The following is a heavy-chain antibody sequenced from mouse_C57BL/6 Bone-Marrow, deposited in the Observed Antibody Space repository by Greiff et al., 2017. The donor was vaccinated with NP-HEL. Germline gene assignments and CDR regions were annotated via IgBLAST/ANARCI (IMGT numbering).Heavy chain of an antibody. Sequence: VKLQESGPELVKPGASVKISCKASGYAFSSSWMNWVKQRPGKGLEWIGRIYPGDGDTNYNGKFKGKATLTADKSSSTAYMQLSSLTSEDSAVYFCAIYYGYDALFYYWGQGTTLTVSS. J-gene: IGHJ2*01. D-gene: IGHD2-2*01. V-gene: IGHV1-82*01. CDR3: AIYYGYDALFYY. CDR2: IYPGDGDT. CDR1: GYAFSSSW.